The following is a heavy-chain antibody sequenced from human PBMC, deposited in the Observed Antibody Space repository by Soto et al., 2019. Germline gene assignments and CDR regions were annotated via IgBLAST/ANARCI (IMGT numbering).Heavy chain of an antibody. CDR3: ARDAPIGYCSGGSCPALDGMDV. V-gene: IGHV1-46*01. CDR1: GYTFTSYY. D-gene: IGHD2-15*01. J-gene: IGHJ6*02. Sequence: ASVKVSCKASGYTFTSYYMHWVRQAPGQGLEWMGIINPSGGSTSYAQKFQGRVTMTRDTSTSTVYMELSSLRPEDTAVYYCARDAPIGYCSGGSCPALDGMDVWGQGTTVTVSS. CDR2: INPSGGST.